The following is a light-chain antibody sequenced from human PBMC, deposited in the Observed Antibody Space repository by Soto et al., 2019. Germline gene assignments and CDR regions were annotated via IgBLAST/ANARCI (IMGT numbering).Light chain of an antibody. J-gene: IGKJ1*01. CDR2: TAS. CDR1: QSISSY. CDR3: QQSYSTPQA. V-gene: IGKV1-39*01. Sequence: DIRMTQSPSSLSASVGDRVSITCRASQSISSYLNWYQQKPGKAPKLLIYTASTLQSGVPSRFSGSGSGTDFTLTISSLQPEDFATYYCQQSYSTPQAFGQGIKVEIK.